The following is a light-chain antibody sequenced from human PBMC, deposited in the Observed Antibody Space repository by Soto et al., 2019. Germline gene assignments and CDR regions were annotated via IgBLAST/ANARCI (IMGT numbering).Light chain of an antibody. Sequence: DIQMTQSPSSLSASVGDRVTITCRASQSISSYLNWYQQKPGKAPKLLIYAASSLQSGVPSRFSGSGSGTDFTLTIRSLQPEDFETYYCQQSYSTPPTFGQGTRLEIK. J-gene: IGKJ5*01. V-gene: IGKV1-39*01. CDR2: AAS. CDR3: QQSYSTPPT. CDR1: QSISSY.